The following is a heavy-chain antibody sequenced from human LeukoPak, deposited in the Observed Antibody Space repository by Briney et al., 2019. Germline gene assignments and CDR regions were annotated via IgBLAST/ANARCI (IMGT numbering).Heavy chain of an antibody. CDR1: GQSISSGYY. CDR3: ARHIPGRPKGAFDY. Sequence: PSETLSLTCAVSGQSISSGYYWGWIRQPPGKGLEWIGSIYPSGSTYYKSSLKSRVTISVDTSKNQFSLKLNSMTAADTAVYYCARHIPGRPKGAFDYWGQGALVTVSS. V-gene: IGHV4-38-2*01. CDR2: IYPSGST. D-gene: IGHD6-6*01. J-gene: IGHJ4*02.